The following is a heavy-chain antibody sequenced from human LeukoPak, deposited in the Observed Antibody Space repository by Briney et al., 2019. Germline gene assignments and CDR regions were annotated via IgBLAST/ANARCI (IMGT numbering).Heavy chain of an antibody. Sequence: PGGSLRLSCAASGFSFTTYWMSWVRQAPGKGLEWVANIKQDGTEKYYVDSVKGRFTISRDNAKNSLYLQMNSLRVEDTAVYYCAREGQSYGYDYWGQGTLVTVSS. J-gene: IGHJ4*02. CDR3: AREGQSYGYDY. D-gene: IGHD5-18*01. V-gene: IGHV3-7*01. CDR1: GFSFTTYW. CDR2: IKQDGTEK.